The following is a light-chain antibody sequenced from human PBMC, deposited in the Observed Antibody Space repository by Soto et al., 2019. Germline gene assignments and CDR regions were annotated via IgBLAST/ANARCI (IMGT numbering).Light chain of an antibody. J-gene: IGLJ2*01. Sequence: QSVLTQPDSVSGSPGQSITISCTGTSSDVGGYNYVSWYQQHPGKVPKLMIYDVSNRPSGVSDRFSGSKSGNTASLTISGLQAEDEADYYCSSYTSTNTVVFGGGTKVTVL. CDR2: DVS. CDR1: SSDVGGYNY. V-gene: IGLV2-14*01. CDR3: SSYTSTNTVV.